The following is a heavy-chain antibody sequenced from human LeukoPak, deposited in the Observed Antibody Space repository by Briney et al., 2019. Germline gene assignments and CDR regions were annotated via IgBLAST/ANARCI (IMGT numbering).Heavy chain of an antibody. CDR1: GGSIDSYY. Sequence: SETLSLTCTISGGSIDSYYWSWIRQPPGKGLEWIGYIYYSGSTKYNASLKSRVTTSPNTTNNHSALMESSVTAADTAVYYCARDRGYSFDTPYTYFDYWAQGTLVTVSS. J-gene: IGHJ4*02. CDR2: IYYSGST. D-gene: IGHD5-18*01. V-gene: IGHV4-59*01. CDR3: ARDRGYSFDTPYTYFDY.